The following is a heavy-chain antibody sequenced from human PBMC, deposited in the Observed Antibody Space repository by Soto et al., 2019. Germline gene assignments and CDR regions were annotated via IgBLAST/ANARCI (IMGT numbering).Heavy chain of an antibody. V-gene: IGHV3-74*01. CDR1: GFTFSNYW. CDR3: ARGAIYSANYLNGFDP. Sequence: EVQLVEAGGGLVQPGGSLRLSCAASGFTFSNYWMHWVRQAPGKGLVWVSRINSDGGSTSYGGSVKGRFTISRDNAKNTLDRQMNSLRAEDTAVYYGARGAIYSANYLNGFDPWGQGTLVTVSS. J-gene: IGHJ5*02. CDR2: INSDGGST. D-gene: IGHD1-26*01.